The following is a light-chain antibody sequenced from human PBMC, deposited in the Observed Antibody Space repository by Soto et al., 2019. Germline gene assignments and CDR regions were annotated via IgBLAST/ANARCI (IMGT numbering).Light chain of an antibody. CDR2: EDS. CDR1: SSDFGSYNL. Sequence: QSALAQPASVSGYPGLSITVSCTGTSSDFGSYNLVSWYQQHPGKAPKLMIYEDSKRPSGVSNRFSGSKSGDTASLTISGLQAEDDADYYCCSYAGSSTYVFGTGTKVTVL. V-gene: IGLV2-23*01. J-gene: IGLJ1*01. CDR3: CSYAGSSTYV.